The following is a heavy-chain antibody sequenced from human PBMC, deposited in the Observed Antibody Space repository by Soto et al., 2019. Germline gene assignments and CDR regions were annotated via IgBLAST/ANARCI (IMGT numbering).Heavy chain of an antibody. D-gene: IGHD2-15*01. Sequence: HITLKESGPTLVKPTQTLTLTWTFSGSSLTTGGLGVAWLRQPPGMALEWLADIYWNSERNYSPSLSGRATITSDTSKNQVVLTVTNVNPLDTGTYCCTHRRVHSRMWFDPWGQGILVTVYS. CDR2: IYWNSER. J-gene: IGHJ5*02. CDR1: GSSLTTGGLG. V-gene: IGHV2-5*01. CDR3: THRRVHSRMWFDP.